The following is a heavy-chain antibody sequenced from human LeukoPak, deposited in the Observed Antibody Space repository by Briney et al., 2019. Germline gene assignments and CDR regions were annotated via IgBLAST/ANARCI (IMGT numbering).Heavy chain of an antibody. CDR2: IYHSGST. CDR3: ARGKRYGDYPNWFDP. D-gene: IGHD4-17*01. J-gene: IGHJ5*02. Sequence: SETLSLTCAVSGGSISSGGYSWSWIRQPPGKGLEWIGYIYHSGSTYYNPSLKSRVTISVDRSKNQFSLKLSSVTAADTAVYYCARGKRYGDYPNWFDPWGQGTLVTVSS. V-gene: IGHV4-30-2*01. CDR1: GGSISSGGYS.